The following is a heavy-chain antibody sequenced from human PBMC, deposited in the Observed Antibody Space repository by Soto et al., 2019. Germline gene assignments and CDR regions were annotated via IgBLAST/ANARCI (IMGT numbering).Heavy chain of an antibody. J-gene: IGHJ4*02. CDR1: GGTFSSYA. V-gene: IGHV1-69*13. CDR2: IIPIFGTA. CDR3: AREVVPAAMRPYYFDY. D-gene: IGHD2-2*01. Sequence: ASVKVSCKASGGTFSSYAISWVRQAPGQGLEWMGGIIPIFGTANYAQKFQGRVTITADESTSTAYMELSSLRSEDTAVYYCAREVVPAAMRPYYFDYWGQGTLVTVSS.